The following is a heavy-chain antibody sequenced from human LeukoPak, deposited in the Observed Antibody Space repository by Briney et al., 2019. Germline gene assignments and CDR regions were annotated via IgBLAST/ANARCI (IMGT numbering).Heavy chain of an antibody. CDR2: INHSGST. D-gene: IGHD2-15*01. Sequence: SETLSLTCAVYGVSFSGYYWSWVRQPPGKGLEWIGEINHSGSTNYNPSLKSRVTISVDTSKNQLSLKLSSVTAADTAVYYCASLGTYCSGGSCYSFDYWGQGTLVTVSS. CDR3: ASLGTYCSGGSCYSFDY. J-gene: IGHJ4*02. CDR1: GVSFSGYY. V-gene: IGHV4-34*01.